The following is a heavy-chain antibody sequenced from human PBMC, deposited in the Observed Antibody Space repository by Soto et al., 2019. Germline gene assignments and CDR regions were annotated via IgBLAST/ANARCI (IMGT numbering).Heavy chain of an antibody. CDR1: GFTFSSYS. CDR2: ISSSSSYI. D-gene: IGHD6-6*01. Sequence: PGWSLRLSCAASGFTFSSYSMNWVRQAPGKGLEWVSSISSSSSYIYYADSVKGRFTISRDNAKNSLYLQMNSLRAEDTAVYYRATGGEQLAPYNWFDPWGQGTLVTVSS. V-gene: IGHV3-21*01. J-gene: IGHJ5*02. CDR3: ATGGEQLAPYNWFDP.